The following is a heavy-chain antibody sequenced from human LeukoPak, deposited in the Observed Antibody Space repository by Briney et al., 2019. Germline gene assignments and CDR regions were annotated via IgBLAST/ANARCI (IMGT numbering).Heavy chain of an antibody. CDR2: IYYSGST. J-gene: IGHJ2*01. CDR1: SGSISSYY. Sequence: TSETLSLTCTVSSGSISSYYWSWIRQPPGKGLEWIGYIYYSGSTNYNPSLKSRVTISVDTSKNQFSLKLISVTAADTAVYYCARVSYYGSGSYRYFDLWGRGTLVTVSS. V-gene: IGHV4-59*01. D-gene: IGHD3-10*01. CDR3: ARVSYYGSGSYRYFDL.